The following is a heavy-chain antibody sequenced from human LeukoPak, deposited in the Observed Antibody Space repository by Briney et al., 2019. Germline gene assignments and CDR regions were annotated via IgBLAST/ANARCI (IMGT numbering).Heavy chain of an antibody. V-gene: IGHV4-59*01. J-gene: IGHJ4*02. CDR3: ARVDDSSGYSTFQIDY. D-gene: IGHD3-22*01. Sequence: PSETLSLTCTVSGGSISSYYWSWIRQPPGKGLEWIGYIYYSGSTNYNPSLKSRVTISVDTSKNQFSLKLSSVTAAGTAVYYCARVDDSSGYSTFQIDYWGQGTLVTVSS. CDR1: GGSISSYY. CDR2: IYYSGST.